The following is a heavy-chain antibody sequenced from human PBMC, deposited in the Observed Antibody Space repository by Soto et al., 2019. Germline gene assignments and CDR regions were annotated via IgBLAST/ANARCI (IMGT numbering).Heavy chain of an antibody. CDR1: GFSLSTSGVG. CDR2: IYWDDDK. V-gene: IGHV2-5*02. J-gene: IGHJ4*02. CDR3: AHSLIANWGSMGAFDY. Sequence: QITLKESGPTLVKPTQTLTLTCTFSGFSLSTSGVGVGWIRQPPGKALEWLALIYWDDDKRYSPSLKSRLTIIKAPFQHQVVLTITNMDTLDTATYYSAHSLIANWGSMGAFDYWDQGTLVTVSS. D-gene: IGHD7-27*01.